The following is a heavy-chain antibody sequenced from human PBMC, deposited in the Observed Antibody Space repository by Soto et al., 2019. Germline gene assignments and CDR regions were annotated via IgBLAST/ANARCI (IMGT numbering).Heavy chain of an antibody. CDR2: IYPGDSDT. CDR3: ARQDRVRGVIITYYFDY. D-gene: IGHD3-10*01. Sequence: GESLKISCKGSGYSFTSYWIGWVRQMPGKGLEGMGIIYPGDSDTRYSPSFQGQVTISADKSISTAYLQWSILKTSDTAMYYCARQDRVRGVIITYYFDYWGQGTLVTVSS. J-gene: IGHJ4*02. CDR1: GYSFTSYW. V-gene: IGHV5-51*01.